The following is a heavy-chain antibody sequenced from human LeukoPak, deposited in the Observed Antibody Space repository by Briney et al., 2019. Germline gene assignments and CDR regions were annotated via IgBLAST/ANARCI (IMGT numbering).Heavy chain of an antibody. V-gene: IGHV3-20*01. D-gene: IGHD3-22*01. J-gene: IGHJ3*02. CDR2: INWNGGST. CDR3: AKDSSGYYDGAFDI. CDR1: GFNFDDYG. Sequence: GGSLRLSCAASGFNFDDYGMSWVRPAPGKGLEWVSGINWNGGSTGYADSVKGRFTISRGNAKNSLFLQMNSLRAEDTALYHCAKDSSGYYDGAFDIWGQGTMVTVSS.